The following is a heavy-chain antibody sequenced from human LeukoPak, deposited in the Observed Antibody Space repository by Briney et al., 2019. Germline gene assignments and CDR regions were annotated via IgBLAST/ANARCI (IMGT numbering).Heavy chain of an antibody. V-gene: IGHV4-59*01. D-gene: IGHD3-3*01. CDR1: RGSINSYY. J-gene: IGHJ4*02. CDR2: IYDNVNT. Sequence: PSETLSLTCTISRGSINSYYWTWIRQPPGKGLEWVVYIYDNVNTKYNPSIKSRVTISVDTSKNQFSLKLRSVTAAATAVYYCARGRITIFGVLTPHFDYWGQGTLVTVAS. CDR3: ARGRITIFGVLTPHFDY.